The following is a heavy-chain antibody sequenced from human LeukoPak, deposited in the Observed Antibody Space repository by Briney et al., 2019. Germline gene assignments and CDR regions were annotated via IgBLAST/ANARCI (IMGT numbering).Heavy chain of an antibody. D-gene: IGHD3-10*01. CDR3: AREGRADALDI. J-gene: IGHJ3*02. CDR1: GFTFSSYS. Sequence: GGSLRLSCAASGFTFSSYSMNWVRQAPGKGLEWVSSVSSSSSYIYYADSVKGRFTISRDNAKNSLYLQMNSLRAEDTAVYYCAREGRADALDIWGQGTMVTVSS. V-gene: IGHV3-21*01. CDR2: VSSSSSYI.